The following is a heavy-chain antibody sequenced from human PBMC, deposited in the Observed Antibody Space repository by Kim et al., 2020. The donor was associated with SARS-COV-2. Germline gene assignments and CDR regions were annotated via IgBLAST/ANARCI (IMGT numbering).Heavy chain of an antibody. J-gene: IGHJ4*02. D-gene: IGHD1-26*01. Sequence: SETLSLTCTVSGGSISSSSYYWGWIRQPPGKGLEWIGSIYYSGSTYYNPSLKSRVTISVDTSKNQFSLKLSSVTAADTAVYYCARRRYLGNIDYWGQGTLVTVSS. CDR1: GGSISSSSYY. CDR2: IYYSGST. V-gene: IGHV4-39*01. CDR3: ARRRYLGNIDY.